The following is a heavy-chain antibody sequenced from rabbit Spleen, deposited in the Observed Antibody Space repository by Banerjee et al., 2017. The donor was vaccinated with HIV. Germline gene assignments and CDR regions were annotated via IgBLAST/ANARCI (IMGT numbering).Heavy chain of an antibody. CDR2: IYAGSSGST. V-gene: IGHV1S40*01. CDR3: VRDQAGDAGYGPYYFNL. J-gene: IGHJ4*01. CDR1: GFSFSSGYY. Sequence: QSLEESGGDLVKPGASLTLTCTASGFSFSSGYYMCWVRQAPGKGLECIACIYAGSSGSTWYASWVNGRFTISSHNVQNTLYLQLNSLTAADTATYFCVRDQAGDAGYGPYYFNLWGQGTLVTVS. D-gene: IGHD4-2*01.